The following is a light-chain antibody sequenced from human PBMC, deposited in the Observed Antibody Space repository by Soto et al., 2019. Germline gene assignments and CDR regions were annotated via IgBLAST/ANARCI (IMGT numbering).Light chain of an antibody. J-gene: IGKJ1*01. CDR2: DAS. CDR3: LQDYNFPRT. Sequence: AIQMTQSPSSLSASVGDRVTITCRASQGIGSDLTWYQQKPGKAPKLLIYDASRLQSGVPSRFSGIGSGTDFTLTISSLKPEDFATYYCLQDYNFPRTFGQGTKVEI. CDR1: QGIGSD. V-gene: IGKV1-6*01.